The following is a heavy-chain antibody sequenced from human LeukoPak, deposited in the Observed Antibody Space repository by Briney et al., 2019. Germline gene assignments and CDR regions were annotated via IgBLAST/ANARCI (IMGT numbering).Heavy chain of an antibody. CDR1: GFTFSIYG. Sequence: GGSLRLSCAASGFTFSIYGMNWVRQAPGKGLEWVSVISGSGGNTYYADSVKGRFTISRDNSKNTLYLQMNSLRAEETAVYYCAKDRTSVTTALIGGYWGQGTLVTVSS. D-gene: IGHD4-17*01. CDR2: ISGSGGNT. J-gene: IGHJ4*02. V-gene: IGHV3-23*01. CDR3: AKDRTSVTTALIGGY.